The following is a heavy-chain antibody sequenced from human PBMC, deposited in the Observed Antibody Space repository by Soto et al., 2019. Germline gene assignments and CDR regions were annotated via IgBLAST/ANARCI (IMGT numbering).Heavy chain of an antibody. CDR2: INHSGST. J-gene: IGHJ4*02. V-gene: IGHV4-34*01. CDR3: ARGRSLNVLGSGSYYKVTGIERNRLDFDY. CDR1: GGSFSGYY. D-gene: IGHD3-10*01. Sequence: PSETLSLTCAVYGGSFSGYYWSWIRQPPGKGLEWIGEINHSGSTNYNPSLKSRVTISVDTSKNQFSLKLSSVTAADTAVYYCARGRSLNVLGSGSYYKVTGIERNRLDFDYWGQGTLVTVSS.